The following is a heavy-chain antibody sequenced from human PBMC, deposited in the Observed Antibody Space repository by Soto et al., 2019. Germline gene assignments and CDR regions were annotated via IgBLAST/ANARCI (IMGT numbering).Heavy chain of an antibody. CDR1: GGSFSPNY. V-gene: IGHV4-59*01. D-gene: IGHD6-13*01. CDR2: IYFGGTT. CDR3: AHIGSSSWFDP. J-gene: IGHJ5*02. Sequence: SETLSLTCTVSGGSFSPNYWAWIRQPPGKGLEWVGYIYFGGTTSYNPSLKSRLTITKDTSKNQVVLTMTNMDPVDTATYYCAHIGSSSWFDPWGQGTLVTVSS.